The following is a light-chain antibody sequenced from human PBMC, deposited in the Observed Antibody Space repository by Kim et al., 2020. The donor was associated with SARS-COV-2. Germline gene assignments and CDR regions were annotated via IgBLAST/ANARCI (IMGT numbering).Light chain of an antibody. Sequence: PGGPSTLPCASSPGAVTRGYYPNWFHQKPGQAPRALIYSINKKPPWAPSRFSGSLLGGKAAPALSGVQPEDEAGYYCLLYYGGAWVFGGGTQLTVL. V-gene: IGLV7-43*01. CDR2: SIN. CDR3: LLYYGGAWV. J-gene: IGLJ3*02. CDR1: PGAVTRGYY.